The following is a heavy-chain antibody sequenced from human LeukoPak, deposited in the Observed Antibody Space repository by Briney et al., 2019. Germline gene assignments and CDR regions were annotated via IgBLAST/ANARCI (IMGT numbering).Heavy chain of an antibody. V-gene: IGHV3-48*01. D-gene: IGHD6-13*01. CDR1: GFTFSSYS. CDR3: ARDSPYSSSWYYFDY. CDR2: ISSSSSTI. J-gene: IGHJ4*02. Sequence: GGSLRLSCAASGFTFSSYSMNWVRQAPGKGLEGVSYISSSSSTIYYADSVKGRFTISRDNAKNSLYLQMNSLRAEDTAVYYCARDSPYSSSWYYFDYWGQGTLVTVSS.